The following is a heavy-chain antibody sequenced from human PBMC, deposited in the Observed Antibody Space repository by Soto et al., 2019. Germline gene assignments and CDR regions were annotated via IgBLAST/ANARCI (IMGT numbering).Heavy chain of an antibody. CDR3: ARDRGPVTMIVVEAFDY. V-gene: IGHV3-21*01. Sequence: PGGSLRLSCAAPGFTFSSYSMNWVRQAPGKGLEWVSSISSSSSYIYYADSVKGRFTISRDNAKNSLYLQMNSLRAEDTAVYYCARDRGPVTMIVVEAFDYWGQGTLVTVSS. CDR1: GFTFSSYS. D-gene: IGHD3-22*01. J-gene: IGHJ4*02. CDR2: ISSSSSYI.